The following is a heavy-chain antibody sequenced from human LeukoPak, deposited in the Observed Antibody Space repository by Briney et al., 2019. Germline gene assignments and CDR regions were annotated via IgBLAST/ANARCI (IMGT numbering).Heavy chain of an antibody. CDR1: GRSISSYY. V-gene: IGHV4-4*07. Sequence: PSETLSLTCTVSGRSISSYYWSWIRQPAGKGLEWIGRIYTSGSTNYNPSLKSRVTISVDKSKNQFSLKLSSVTAADTAVYYCARGSGWYSAFDIWGQGTMVTVSS. D-gene: IGHD6-19*01. CDR2: IYTSGST. CDR3: ARGSGWYSAFDI. J-gene: IGHJ3*02.